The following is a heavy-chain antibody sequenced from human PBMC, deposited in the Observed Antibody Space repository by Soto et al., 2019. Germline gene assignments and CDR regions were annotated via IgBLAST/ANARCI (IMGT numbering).Heavy chain of an antibody. V-gene: IGHV3-74*01. CDR3: AGDPVPEY. J-gene: IGHJ4*02. CDR2: IKSDGST. CDR1: GFTFSSFW. Sequence: PGGSLRLSCAASGFTFSSFWMHWVRQAPGKGLVWVSLIKSDGSTNYADSVKGRFTISRDNAKNTLYLQMNSLRVEDTAVYYCAGDPVPEYWGQGTLVTVPQ.